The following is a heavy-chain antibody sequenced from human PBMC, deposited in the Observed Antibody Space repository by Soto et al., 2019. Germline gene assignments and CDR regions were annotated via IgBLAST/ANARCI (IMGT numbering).Heavy chain of an antibody. CDR3: ARVATVTTDYYYYYYMDV. D-gene: IGHD4-17*01. J-gene: IGHJ6*03. Sequence: SETLSLTCTVSGGSISSYYWSWIRQPPGKGLEWIGYIYYSGSTNYNPSLKSRVTISVDTSKNQFSLKLSSVTAADTAVYYCARVATVTTDYYYYYYMDVWGKGTTVTVS. CDR1: GGSISSYY. V-gene: IGHV4-59*01. CDR2: IYYSGST.